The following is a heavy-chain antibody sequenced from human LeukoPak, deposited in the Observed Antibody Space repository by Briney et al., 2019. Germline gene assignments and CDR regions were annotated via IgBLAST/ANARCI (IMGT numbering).Heavy chain of an antibody. V-gene: IGHV4-4*07. J-gene: IGHJ6*03. D-gene: IGHD5-18*01. CDR2: IYTSGST. CDR3: ARHQGYSYGSLNYYYYMDV. Sequence: PSETLSLTCTVSGGSISSYYWSRIRQPAGKGLEWTGRIYTSGSTNYNPSLKSRVTMSVDTSKNQFSLKLSSVTAADTAVYYCARHQGYSYGSLNYYYYMDVWGKGTTVTISS. CDR1: GGSISSYY.